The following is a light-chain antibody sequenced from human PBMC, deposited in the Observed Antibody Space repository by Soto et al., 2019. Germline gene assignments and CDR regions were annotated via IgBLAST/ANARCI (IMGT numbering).Light chain of an antibody. Sequence: QSALTQPASVSGSPGQSITISCTGTSSDVGGYNYVSWYQHHPGKANKLIIYDVSNRPSGVSIRFSGSKSDNTASLTISGLQPEDEADYHCSSYTTSNTRQIVFGTGTKVTVL. CDR2: DVS. V-gene: IGLV2-14*03. J-gene: IGLJ1*01. CDR3: SSYTTSNTRQIV. CDR1: SSDVGGYNY.